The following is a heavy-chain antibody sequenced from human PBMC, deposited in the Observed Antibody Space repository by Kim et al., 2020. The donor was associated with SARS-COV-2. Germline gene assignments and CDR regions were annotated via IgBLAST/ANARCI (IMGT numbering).Heavy chain of an antibody. Sequence: GESLKISCKGSGYSFTSYWIGWVRQMPGKGLEWMGIIYPGDSDTRYSPSFQCQVTISADKSISTAYLQWSSLKASDTAMYYCARHNDPIAAAGIFDYWGQGTLVTVSS. V-gene: IGHV5-51*01. CDR2: IYPGDSDT. D-gene: IGHD6-13*01. CDR1: GYSFTSYW. J-gene: IGHJ4*02. CDR3: ARHNDPIAAAGIFDY.